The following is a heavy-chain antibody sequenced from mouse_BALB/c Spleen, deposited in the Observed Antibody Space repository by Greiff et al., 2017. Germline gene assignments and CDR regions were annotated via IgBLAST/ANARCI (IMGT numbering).Heavy chain of an antibody. J-gene: IGHJ4*01. V-gene: IGHV2-9*02. CDR3: ARDREGYAMDY. Sequence: VQLQESGPGLVAPSQSLSITCTVSGFSLTSYGVHWVRQPPGKGLEWLGVIWAGGSTNYNSALMSRLSISKDNSKSQVFLKMNSLQTDDTAMYYCARDREGYAMDYWGQGTSVTVSS. CDR2: IWAGGST. CDR1: GFSLTSYG.